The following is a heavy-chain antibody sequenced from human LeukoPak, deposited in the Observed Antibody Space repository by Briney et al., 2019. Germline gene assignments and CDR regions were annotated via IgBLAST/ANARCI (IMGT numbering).Heavy chain of an antibody. V-gene: IGHV3-48*03. CDR2: ISSSGSTI. CDR3: ARAYSSSWYAKSFDY. Sequence: GGSLRLSCAASGFTFSSYEMNWVRQAPGKGLEWVSYISSSGSTIYYADSVKGRFTISRDNAKNSLYLQMNSLRAEDTAVYYCARAYSSSWYAKSFDYWGQGTLVTVSS. J-gene: IGHJ4*02. CDR1: GFTFSSYE. D-gene: IGHD6-13*01.